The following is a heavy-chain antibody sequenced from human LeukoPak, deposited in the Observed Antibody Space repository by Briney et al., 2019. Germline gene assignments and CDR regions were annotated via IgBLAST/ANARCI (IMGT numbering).Heavy chain of an antibody. CDR2: MYYSGDT. J-gene: IGHJ4*02. CDR1: GGSISSSTDY. Sequence: SETLSLTCTASGGSISSSTDYWAWIRQPPGKGLEWIVTMYYSGDTYHNPSLKSRVTMSVDTSKNQVSLTLSSVTAADTAVYYCARGYSSSSGRPDYWGQGTLVTVSS. V-gene: IGHV4-39*01. D-gene: IGHD6-6*01. CDR3: ARGYSSSSGRPDY.